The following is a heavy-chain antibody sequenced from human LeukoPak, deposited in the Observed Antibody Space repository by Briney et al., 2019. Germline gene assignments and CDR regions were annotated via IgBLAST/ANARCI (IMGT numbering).Heavy chain of an antibody. CDR1: GGSISNYY. J-gene: IGHJ2*01. D-gene: IGHD7-27*01. V-gene: IGHV4-59*01. CDR2: IHYSGYT. Sequence: SETLSLTCAVSGGSISNYYCSWIRQPPGKGLEWLGYIHYSGYTNYNPSLKSRVTISVDTSKNQFSLNLSSVTAADTAVYHCARHWGSDWYFDLWGRGTLVTVSS. CDR3: ARHWGSDWYFDL.